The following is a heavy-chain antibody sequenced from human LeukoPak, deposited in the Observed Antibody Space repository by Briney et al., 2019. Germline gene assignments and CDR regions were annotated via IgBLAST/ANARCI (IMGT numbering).Heavy chain of an antibody. V-gene: IGHV3-21*01. CDR2: ISSSSSYI. D-gene: IGHD5-18*01. Sequence: GGSLRLSCAASGFTFSSYSMNWVRQAPGKGLEWVSSISSSSSYIYYADSVKGRFTISRDNAENSLYLQMNSLRAEDTAVYYCARDGGDTAFDYWGQGTLVTVSS. J-gene: IGHJ4*02. CDR3: ARDGGDTAFDY. CDR1: GFTFSSYS.